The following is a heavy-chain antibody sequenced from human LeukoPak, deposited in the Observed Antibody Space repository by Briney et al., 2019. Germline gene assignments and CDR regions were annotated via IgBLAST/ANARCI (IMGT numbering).Heavy chain of an antibody. J-gene: IGHJ5*02. CDR2: INADGGAT. Sequence: GGSLRLSCAGSGFTFRDYWMHWVRQTPGKGLEWVSRINADGGATYADSVLGRFTLSRDNAQNRVYLQINSLRDEDTAVYFCARFPLTYATAWGQGTLVTVSS. D-gene: IGHD2-2*01. V-gene: IGHV3-74*03. CDR3: ARFPLTYATA. CDR1: GFTFRDYW.